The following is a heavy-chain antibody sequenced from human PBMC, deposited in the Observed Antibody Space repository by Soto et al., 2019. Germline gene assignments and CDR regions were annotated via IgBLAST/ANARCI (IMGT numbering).Heavy chain of an antibody. Sequence: GGSLRLSCAASGFTFSSYWMTWVRQAPGKGLEWVANINQDGSEKYYVDSVKGRFTISRDNAKNSKYLQMNSLRAEDTAVYYCAITLGWGFHRYSFDYWGQGTLVTVSS. V-gene: IGHV3-7*05. CDR3: AITLGWGFHRYSFDY. D-gene: IGHD3-16*02. CDR1: GFTFSSYW. CDR2: INQDGSEK. J-gene: IGHJ4*02.